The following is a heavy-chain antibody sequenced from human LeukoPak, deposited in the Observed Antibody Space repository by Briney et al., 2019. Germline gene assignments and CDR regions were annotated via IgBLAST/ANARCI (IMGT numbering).Heavy chain of an antibody. V-gene: IGHV4-4*07. CDR2: IYTSGST. Sequence: SETLSLTCTVSGGSISSYYWSWIRQPAGKGLEWIGRIYTSGSTNYNPSLKSRVTMSVDTSKNQFSLKLSSVTAADTAVYYCASFNGNDGMVRGVVYYFDYWGQGTLVTASS. D-gene: IGHD3-10*01. J-gene: IGHJ4*02. CDR1: GGSISSYY. CDR3: ASFNGNDGMVRGVVYYFDY.